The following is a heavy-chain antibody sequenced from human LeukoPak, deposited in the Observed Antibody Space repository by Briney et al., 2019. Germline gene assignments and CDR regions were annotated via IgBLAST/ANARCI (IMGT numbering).Heavy chain of an antibody. D-gene: IGHD6-6*01. V-gene: IGHV4-34*01. CDR3: ARQGSSSRDWYSDL. Sequence: KPSETLSLTCAVYGGSFSGYYWSWIRQPPGKGLEWIGEINHSGSTNYNPSLKSRVTISVDTSKNQFSLKLSSVTAADTAVYYCARQGSSSRDWYSDLWGRGTLVTVSS. J-gene: IGHJ2*01. CDR2: INHSGST. CDR1: GGSFSGYY.